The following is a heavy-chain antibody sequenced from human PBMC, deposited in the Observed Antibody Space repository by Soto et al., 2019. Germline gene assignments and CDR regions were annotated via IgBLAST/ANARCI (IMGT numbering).Heavy chain of an antibody. J-gene: IGHJ4*02. V-gene: IGHV2-5*02. Sequence: QITLKESGPTLVKPTQTLTLTCTFSGFSLSTRGVGVGWIRQPPGKALEWLALIYWDDDKRYSPSLKSRLTIPKDTSKNQVVLTMTNMDPVDTATYYCAHSLIPNWGSRGAFDYWGQGTLVTVSS. CDR1: GFSLSTRGVG. CDR2: IYWDDDK. CDR3: AHSLIPNWGSRGAFDY. D-gene: IGHD7-27*01.